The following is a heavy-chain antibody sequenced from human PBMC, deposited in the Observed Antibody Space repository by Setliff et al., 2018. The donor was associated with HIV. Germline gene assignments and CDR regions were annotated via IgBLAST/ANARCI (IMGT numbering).Heavy chain of an antibody. Sequence: ASVKVSCKASGYTSTSFSLHWVRQAPGQGLEWMGIINPSGDVIRYAQKFQGRVTMTRDTSTSTVYMDLSSLRSEDTAVYYCASPSFGDVDYYYGMDVWGKGPTVTVSS. CDR3: ASPSFGDVDYYYGMDV. D-gene: IGHD3-10*01. J-gene: IGHJ6*04. V-gene: IGHV1-46*01. CDR1: GYTSTSFS. CDR2: INPSGDVI.